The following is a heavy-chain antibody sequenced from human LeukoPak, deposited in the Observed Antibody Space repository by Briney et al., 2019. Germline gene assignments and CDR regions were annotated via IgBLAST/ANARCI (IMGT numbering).Heavy chain of an antibody. Sequence: ASVKVSCKASGYTFTGYYMHWVRQAPGQGLEWMGWINPNSGGTNYAQKFQGRVTMTRDTSISTAYVELSRLRSDDTAVYYCAREGGYSSSWYWYFQHWGQGTLVTVSS. J-gene: IGHJ1*01. V-gene: IGHV1-2*02. CDR3: AREGGYSSSWYWYFQH. D-gene: IGHD6-13*01. CDR1: GYTFTGYY. CDR2: INPNSGGT.